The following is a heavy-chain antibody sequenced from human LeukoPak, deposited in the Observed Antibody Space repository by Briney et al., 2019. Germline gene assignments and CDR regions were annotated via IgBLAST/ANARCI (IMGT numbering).Heavy chain of an antibody. Sequence: PGGSLRLSCAASGFTFSSYEMNWVRQAPGKGLEWVSYISSSGSTIYYADSVKGRFTISRDNAKNSLYLQMNSLRAEDTAVYYCARDIVGATMTLDDYWGQGTLVTVSS. CDR1: GFTFSSYE. V-gene: IGHV3-48*03. CDR2: ISSSGSTI. D-gene: IGHD1-26*01. CDR3: ARDIVGATMTLDDY. J-gene: IGHJ4*02.